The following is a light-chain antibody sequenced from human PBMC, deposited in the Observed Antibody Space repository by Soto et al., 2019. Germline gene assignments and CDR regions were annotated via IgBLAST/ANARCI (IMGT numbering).Light chain of an antibody. CDR2: ENN. J-gene: IGLJ1*01. V-gene: IGLV1-40*01. Sequence: QPVLTQPPSVSEAPGQRVTISCTGSSSNIGAGYEAHWYQQVPGTAPKLLIYENNNRPSRVPDRSSGSKSGTSASLAITGLRAEDEAEYYCQSSDSSLSGYVFGTGTKVTVL. CDR1: SSNIGAGYE. CDR3: QSSDSSLSGYV.